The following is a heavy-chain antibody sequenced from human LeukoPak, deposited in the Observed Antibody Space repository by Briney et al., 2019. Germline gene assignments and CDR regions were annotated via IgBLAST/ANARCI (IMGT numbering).Heavy chain of an antibody. D-gene: IGHD3-22*01. CDR1: GGSISSYY. CDR2: IYASGST. V-gene: IGHV4-4*07. Sequence: SETLSLTCTVSGGSISSYYWCWIRQPAGKGLEWIGRIYASGSTKYNPSLKSRVTMSVDTSKNQFSLKLSSVTAVDTAVYYCARAISNDDNSGYYYWGQGTLVTVSS. J-gene: IGHJ4*02. CDR3: ARAISNDDNSGYYY.